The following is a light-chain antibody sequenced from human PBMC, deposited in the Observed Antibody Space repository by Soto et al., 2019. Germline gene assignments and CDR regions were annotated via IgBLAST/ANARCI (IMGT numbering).Light chain of an antibody. CDR2: GNG. Sequence: QAVVTQPPSVSGAPGQRVTISCTGSSSNIGAGNDVHWYQHLPGTAPKLLIYGNGNRPSGVPDRFSGSKSGTSASLAITGLQAEDEADYYCQSYDSSLSGSEVFGTGTKVTVL. V-gene: IGLV1-40*01. CDR1: SSNIGAGND. J-gene: IGLJ1*01. CDR3: QSYDSSLSGSEV.